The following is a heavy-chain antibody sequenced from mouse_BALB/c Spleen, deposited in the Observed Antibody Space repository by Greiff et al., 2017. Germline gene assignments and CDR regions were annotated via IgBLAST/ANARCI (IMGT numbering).Heavy chain of an antibody. CDR1: GFTFTDYY. CDR2: IRNKANGYTT. V-gene: IGHV7-3*02. J-gene: IGHJ4*01. CDR3: ARVQNYYAMDY. Sequence: EVQRVESGGGLVQPGGSLRLSCATSGFTFTDYYMSWVRQPPGKALEWLGFIRNKANGYTTEYSASVKGRFTISRDNSQSILYLQMNTLRAEDSATYYCARVQNYYAMDYWGQGTSVTVSS.